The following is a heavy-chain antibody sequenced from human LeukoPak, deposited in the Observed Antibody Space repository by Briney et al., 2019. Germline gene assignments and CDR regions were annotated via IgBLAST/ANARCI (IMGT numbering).Heavy chain of an antibody. Sequence: SETLSLTCTVSGGSISSYYWSWIRQPPGKGLEWIGYIYYSGSTNYNPSLKSRVTISVDTSKNQFSLKLSSVTAADTAVYYCARTVTSQTYYYYYYMDVWGKGPRSPSP. CDR2: IYYSGST. CDR1: GGSISSYY. J-gene: IGHJ6*03. V-gene: IGHV4-59*01. CDR3: ARTVTSQTYYYYYYMDV. D-gene: IGHD4-17*01.